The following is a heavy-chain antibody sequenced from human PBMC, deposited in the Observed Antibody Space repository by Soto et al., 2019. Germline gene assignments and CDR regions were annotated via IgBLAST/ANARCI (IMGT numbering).Heavy chain of an antibody. J-gene: IGHJ5*02. D-gene: IGHD2-21*01. Sequence: SETLSLTLSVSGAALNSGNYYWSWIRQVPGKGLEWIGHIYVTGAVDYNPYLRDRITISQDSSERQFSLNLRLVTAADTAVYYCARLRIATNNYKWFDPWGQGTLVTVSS. CDR1: GAALNSGNYY. CDR2: IYVTGAV. CDR3: ARLRIATNNYKWFDP. V-gene: IGHV4-31*03.